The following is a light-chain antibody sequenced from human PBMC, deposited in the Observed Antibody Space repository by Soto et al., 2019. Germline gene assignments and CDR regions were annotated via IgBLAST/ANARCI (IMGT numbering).Light chain of an antibody. J-gene: IGKJ4*01. CDR2: AAS. Sequence: DIQMTQSPSSLSAPVGHRVTITCRASQGINNYLAWYQQKPGKVPKVLIYAASTLQSGVPSRFSGSGSGTDCTLTISRLQPEDVAIYYCQKYNGVPLNFXGGTKADIK. CDR3: QKYNGVPLN. CDR1: QGINNY. V-gene: IGKV1-27*01.